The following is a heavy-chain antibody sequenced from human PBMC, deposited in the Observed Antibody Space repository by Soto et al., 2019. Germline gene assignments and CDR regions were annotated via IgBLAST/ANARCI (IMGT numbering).Heavy chain of an antibody. CDR3: ARTPETRDWLDP. CDR1: GASVSSYY. J-gene: IGHJ5*02. CDR2: NYYIGAY. D-gene: IGHD1-7*01. V-gene: IGHV4-59*02. Sequence: QVQLQQSGPGLVRPSETLSLSCSVSGASVSSYYWSWVRQPPGKGLEWIGYNYYIGAYNYNPSLKSRVTISVDMSKNQFSLKLTSVTAADTAVYYCARTPETRDWLDPWGQGTLVTVSS.